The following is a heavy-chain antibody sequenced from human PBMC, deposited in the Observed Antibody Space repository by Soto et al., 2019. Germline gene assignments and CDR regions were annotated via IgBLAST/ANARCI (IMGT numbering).Heavy chain of an antibody. CDR1: GGSISSGGYY. V-gene: IGHV4-31*03. Sequence: SETLSLTCTVSGGSISSGGYYWSWIRQHPGKGLEWIGYIYYSGSTYYNPSLKSRVTISVDTSKNQFSLKLSSVTAADTAVYYCAREKSSDPIAAAGGSCFHAFDIWGQGTMVTVSS. D-gene: IGHD6-13*01. CDR3: AREKSSDPIAAAGGSCFHAFDI. J-gene: IGHJ3*02. CDR2: IYYSGST.